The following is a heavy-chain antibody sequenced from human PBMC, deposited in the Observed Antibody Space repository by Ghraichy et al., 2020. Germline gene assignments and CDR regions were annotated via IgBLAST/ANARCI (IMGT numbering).Heavy chain of an antibody. CDR1: GGSISSSSYY. J-gene: IGHJ4*02. CDR2: IYYSGST. V-gene: IGHV4-39*01. D-gene: IGHD2/OR15-2a*01. CDR3: SRNNLLPIPLANYFDY. Sequence: SETLSLTCNVSGGSISSSSYYWGWIRQPPGKGLEWIGHIYYSGSTYYNPSLKSRVTISVDASKNQFSLKLSSVTAADTALYYCSRNNLLPIPLANYFDYWGQGTLVTVSS.